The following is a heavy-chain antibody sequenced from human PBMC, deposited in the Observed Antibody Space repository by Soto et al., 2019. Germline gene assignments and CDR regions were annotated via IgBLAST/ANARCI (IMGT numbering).Heavy chain of an antibody. CDR3: ARVGYSYGYDY. CDR2: INHSGST. D-gene: IGHD5-18*01. V-gene: IGHV4-34*01. Sequence: SETLSLTCAVYGGSFSGYYWSWIRQPPGKGLEWIGEINHSGSTNYNPSLKCRVTISVDTSKSHFSLKLSSVTAADTAVYYCARVGYSYGYDYWGQGTLVTVSS. CDR1: GGSFSGYY. J-gene: IGHJ4*02.